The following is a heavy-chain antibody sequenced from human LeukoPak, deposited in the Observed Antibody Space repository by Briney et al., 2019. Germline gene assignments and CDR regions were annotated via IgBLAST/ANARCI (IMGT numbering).Heavy chain of an antibody. D-gene: IGHD2-8*02. Sequence: QAGGSLRLSCVASGFTFRNYGMHWVRQATGKGLEWVSFIWSDGNNKNYGDSVKGRFTISRDNSNNMLYLQMDSLRPEDTGVYYCAKDPGASVPGFYMDVWGKGTTVIVSS. CDR1: GFTFRNYG. V-gene: IGHV3-30*02. J-gene: IGHJ6*03. CDR2: IWSDGNNK. CDR3: AKDPGASVPGFYMDV.